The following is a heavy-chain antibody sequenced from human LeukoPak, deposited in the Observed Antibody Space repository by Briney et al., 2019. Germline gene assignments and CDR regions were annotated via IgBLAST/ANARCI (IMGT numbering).Heavy chain of an antibody. CDR2: IYYSGST. CDR1: GGSISSGGYY. V-gene: IGHV4-31*03. D-gene: IGHD3-10*01. Sequence: PSETLSLTCTVSGGSISSGGYYWSWIRQHPGKGLEWIGYIYYSGSTYYNPSLKSRVTISVDTSKNQFSLKLSSVTAADTAVYYCARENNRRLLWFGELVAYFDYWGQGTLVTVSS. J-gene: IGHJ4*02. CDR3: ARENNRRLLWFGELVAYFDY.